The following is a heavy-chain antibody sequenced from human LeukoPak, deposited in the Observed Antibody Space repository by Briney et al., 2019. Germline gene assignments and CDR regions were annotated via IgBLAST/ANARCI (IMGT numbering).Heavy chain of an antibody. V-gene: IGHV3-15*01. CDR2: VKSKSAGETT. CDR1: GLSISNDW. J-gene: IGHJ4*02. Sequence: GGSLRLSCAASGLSISNDWMSWVRQAPGKGLEWVARVKSKSAGETTVYAATVKGRFTISRDDSKNTLYLQMNSLKTEDTAVYYCTLIQGWGSGSYYRDSWGQGTLVTVSS. D-gene: IGHD3-10*01. CDR3: TLIQGWGSGSYYRDS.